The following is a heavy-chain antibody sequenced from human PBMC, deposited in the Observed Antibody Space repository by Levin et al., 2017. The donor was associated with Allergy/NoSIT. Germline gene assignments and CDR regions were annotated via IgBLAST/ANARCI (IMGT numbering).Heavy chain of an antibody. CDR1: GDSVSNNNAA. D-gene: IGHD6-19*01. CDR2: TYYRSKCYN. CDR3: ARAPIAVAGTWYFDN. J-gene: IGHJ4*02. Sequence: SQTLSLTCAISGDSVSNNNAAWNWIRQSPSRGLEWLGRTYYRSKCYNDYAAFMKGRMSVNSDTSKNQFSLQLNSVTPEDTALYYCARAPIAVAGTWYFDNWGQGTLVTVSS. V-gene: IGHV6-1*01.